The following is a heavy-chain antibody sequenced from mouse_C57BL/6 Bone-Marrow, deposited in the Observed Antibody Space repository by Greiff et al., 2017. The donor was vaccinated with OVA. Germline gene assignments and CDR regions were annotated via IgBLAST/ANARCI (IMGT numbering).Heavy chain of an antibody. Sequence: EVKLMESGGGLVQPGGSMKLSCVASGFTFSNYWMNWVRQSPEKGLEWVAQIRLKSDNYATHYAESVKGRFTISRDDSKSSVYLQMNNLRAEDTGIYYCTLITTVVGGFAYWGQGTLVTVSA. V-gene: IGHV6-3*01. CDR2: IRLKSDNYAT. CDR1: GFTFSNYW. D-gene: IGHD1-1*01. CDR3: TLITTVVGGFAY. J-gene: IGHJ3*01.